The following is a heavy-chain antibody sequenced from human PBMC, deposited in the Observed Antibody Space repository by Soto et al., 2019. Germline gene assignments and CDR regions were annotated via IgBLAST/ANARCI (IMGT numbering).Heavy chain of an antibody. CDR3: PRDRGIAPPTSSSHGPEV. CDR1: GFTFNSYS. J-gene: IGHJ6*02. V-gene: IGHV3-21*01. D-gene: IGHD6-13*01. CDR2: ISYSSNYI. Sequence: GGSLRLSCAASGFTFNSYSMNWVRQAPGRGLEWVSSISYSSNYIYYADSVKGRFTISRDNAKNSLFLQMNSLRAEDTAIYYCPRDRGIAPPTSSSHGPEVGGQGTTVPV.